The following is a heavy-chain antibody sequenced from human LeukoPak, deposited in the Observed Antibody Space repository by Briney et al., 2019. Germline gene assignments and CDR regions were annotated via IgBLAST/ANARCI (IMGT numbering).Heavy chain of an antibody. Sequence: PSETLSLTCTVSGCSISSYFWGWIRQPPGKGLEWIAYIFYTGSTNYNPSLKSRVTISVDRSKKQVSLRLNSVTAADTAVYYCARAPLPTEGSWFDPWGQGTLVTVSS. J-gene: IGHJ5*02. CDR3: ARAPLPTEGSWFDP. CDR1: GCSISSYF. D-gene: IGHD2-15*01. V-gene: IGHV4-59*01. CDR2: IFYTGST.